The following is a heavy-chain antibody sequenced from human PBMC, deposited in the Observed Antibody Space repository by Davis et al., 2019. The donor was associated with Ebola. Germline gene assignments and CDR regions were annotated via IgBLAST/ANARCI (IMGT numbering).Heavy chain of an antibody. J-gene: IGHJ3*02. V-gene: IGHV1-46*01. D-gene: IGHD2-21*02. Sequence: ASVKVSCKASGYTFTGYYMHWVRQAPGQGLEWMGIINPSGGSTSYAQKFQGRVTMTRDTSTSTVYMELSSLRSEDTAVYYCARDSSYCGGDCYLPNDAFDIWGHGTMVTVSS. CDR2: INPSGGST. CDR1: GYTFTGYY. CDR3: ARDSSYCGGDCYLPNDAFDI.